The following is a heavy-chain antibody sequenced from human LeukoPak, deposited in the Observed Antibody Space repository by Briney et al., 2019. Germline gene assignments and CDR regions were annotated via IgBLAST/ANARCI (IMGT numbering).Heavy chain of an antibody. Sequence: SETLSLTCAVSADFFSSHYWTWIRQPPGKGLEWIGYISYIGSTNYNPSLKSRVTISIDTSKNHFSLKLSSVTAADTAVYYCARDLVTVTKGFDIWGQGTMVSVSS. CDR2: ISYIGST. CDR3: ARDLVTVTKGFDI. CDR1: ADFFSSHY. J-gene: IGHJ3*02. D-gene: IGHD4-17*01. V-gene: IGHV4-59*11.